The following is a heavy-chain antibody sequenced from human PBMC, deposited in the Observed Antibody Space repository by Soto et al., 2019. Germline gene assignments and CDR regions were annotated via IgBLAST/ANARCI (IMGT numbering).Heavy chain of an antibody. J-gene: IGHJ4*02. CDR2: INPSGGST. V-gene: IGHV1-46*03. CDR3: AREVIAVAGTREYYFDY. D-gene: IGHD6-19*01. CDR1: GYTVTSYY. Sequence: QVQLVQSGAEVKKPGASVKVSCKASGYTVTSYYMHWVRQAPGQGLEWMGIINPSGGSTSYAQKFQGRVTMTRDTSKSTVYMELSSLRSEDTAVYYCAREVIAVAGTREYYFDYWGQGTLVTVSS.